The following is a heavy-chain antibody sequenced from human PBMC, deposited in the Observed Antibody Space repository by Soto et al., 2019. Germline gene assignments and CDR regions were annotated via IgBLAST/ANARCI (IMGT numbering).Heavy chain of an antibody. CDR2: IWYDGSNK. J-gene: IGHJ4*02. V-gene: IGHV3-33*01. CDR3: AREGAIYGSGSYLRGPNLDY. CDR1: GFTFSSYG. Sequence: QVQLVESGGGVVQPGRSLRLSCAASGFTFSSYGMHWVRQAPGKGLEWVAVIWYDGSNKYYADSVKGRFTISRDNSKNTLYLQMNSLRAEDTAVYYCAREGAIYGSGSYLRGPNLDYWGQGTLVTVSS. D-gene: IGHD3-10*01.